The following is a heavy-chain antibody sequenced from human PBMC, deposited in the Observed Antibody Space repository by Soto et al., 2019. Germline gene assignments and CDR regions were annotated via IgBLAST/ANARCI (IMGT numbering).Heavy chain of an antibody. CDR3: ARCVGATSFDY. Sequence: QVQLQESGPGLVKPSQTLSLTCTVSGGSISSGGYYWSWLRQHPGKGLEWIGYIYYSGSTYYNPSLKSRVTISVDTSKNQVSLTLSSVTAADTAVYYCARCVGATSFDYWGQGTLVTVSS. V-gene: IGHV4-31*03. J-gene: IGHJ4*02. D-gene: IGHD1-26*01. CDR1: GGSISSGGYY. CDR2: IYYSGST.